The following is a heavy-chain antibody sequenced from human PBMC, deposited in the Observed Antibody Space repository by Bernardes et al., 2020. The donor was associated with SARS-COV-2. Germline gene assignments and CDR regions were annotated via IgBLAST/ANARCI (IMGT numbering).Heavy chain of an antibody. Sequence: ASVKVSCKTSVYTFSGYYIDWVRQAPGQELACMGWINPNSGVTNYAQNFQGRVTMTRDTSISTDYMELSSLTSDDTAVFYWAGEASAGQSTGYQYYFDYWGQGTLVTVSS. CDR1: VYTFSGYY. CDR3: AGEASAGQSTGYQYYFDY. D-gene: IGHD3-22*01. J-gene: IGHJ4*02. CDR2: INPNSGVT. V-gene: IGHV1-2*02.